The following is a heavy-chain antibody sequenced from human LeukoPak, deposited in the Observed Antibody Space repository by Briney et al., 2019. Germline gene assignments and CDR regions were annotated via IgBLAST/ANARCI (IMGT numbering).Heavy chain of an antibody. Sequence: PSQTLSLTCTVSGGSISSGGYYWSWIRQPPGKGLEWIGYIYHSGSTYYNPSLKSRVTISVDRSKNQFSLKLSSVTAADTAVYYCARDTDSDCSGGSCYSYDYWGQGTLVTVSS. CDR1: GGSISSGGYY. J-gene: IGHJ4*02. V-gene: IGHV4-30-2*01. CDR3: ARDTDSDCSGGSCYSYDY. CDR2: IYHSGST. D-gene: IGHD2-15*01.